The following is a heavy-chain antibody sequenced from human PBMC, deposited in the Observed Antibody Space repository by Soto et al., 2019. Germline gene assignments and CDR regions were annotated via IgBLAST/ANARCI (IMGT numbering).Heavy chain of an antibody. CDR2: IIPIFGTV. Sequence: GASVKVSCKASGGTFSSYAISWVRQAPGQGLEWMGGIIPIFGTVNYAQKFQGRVTITADESTSTAYMELSSLRSEDTAVYYCAREEQLASQYYYGMDVWGQGTTVTVSS. J-gene: IGHJ6*02. CDR3: AREEQLASQYYYGMDV. V-gene: IGHV1-69*13. D-gene: IGHD6-6*01. CDR1: GGTFSSYA.